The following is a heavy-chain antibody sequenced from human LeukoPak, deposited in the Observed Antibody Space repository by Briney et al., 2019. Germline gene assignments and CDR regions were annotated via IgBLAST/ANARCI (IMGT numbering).Heavy chain of an antibody. V-gene: IGHV4-59*11. D-gene: IGHD3-16*01. CDR3: ARGLSLGAFDI. Sequence: PSETLSLTCTVSGGSISSHYWSWIRQPPGKGLEWIGYIYYSGSTNYNPSLKSRVTISVDTSKNQFSLKLSSVTAADTAVYYCARGLSLGAFDIWGQGTMVTVSS. CDR1: GGSISSHY. J-gene: IGHJ3*02. CDR2: IYYSGST.